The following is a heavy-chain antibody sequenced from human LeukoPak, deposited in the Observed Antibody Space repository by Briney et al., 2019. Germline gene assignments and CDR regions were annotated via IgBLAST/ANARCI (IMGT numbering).Heavy chain of an antibody. V-gene: IGHV3-30*04. Sequence: GRSLRLSCAASGFTFSRSAMHWVRQAPGKGLEWVAIISYDGGNKYYTDSVKGRFTISRDNSKNTLYLQMNSLRAEDTAVYYCAKDGGELFNYFDYWGQGTLVTVSS. CDR2: ISYDGGNK. D-gene: IGHD3-10*01. CDR1: GFTFSRSA. CDR3: AKDGGELFNYFDY. J-gene: IGHJ4*02.